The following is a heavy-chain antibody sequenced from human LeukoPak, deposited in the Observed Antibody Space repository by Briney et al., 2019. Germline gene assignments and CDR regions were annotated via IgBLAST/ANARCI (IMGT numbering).Heavy chain of an antibody. CDR3: TTKQWLAPPPDS. D-gene: IGHD6-19*01. CDR2: INTDGTVT. V-gene: IGHV3-74*01. CDR1: GFTFSKYW. J-gene: IGHJ4*02. Sequence: GGSLRLSCAASGFTFSKYWMLWVRQAPGKGLESVSRINTDGTVTTYADSVKGRFTVCRDNADNTMFLQMNSVRDEDTAVYYCTTKQWLAPPPDSWGQGTPVTVSS.